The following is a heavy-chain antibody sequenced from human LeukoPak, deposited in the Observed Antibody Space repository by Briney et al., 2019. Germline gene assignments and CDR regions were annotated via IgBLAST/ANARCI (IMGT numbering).Heavy chain of an antibody. J-gene: IGHJ4*02. D-gene: IGHD5-12*01. V-gene: IGHV1-69*01. CDR2: IIPIFGKA. CDR3: ARDYSCYGSDY. Sequence: SVKVSCKASGGTFSSYAISWVLQDPAQELQWMGGIIPIFGKANYTQTFQSRVTITADESTNKAYMELSSLRSEDTAVYYCARDYSCYGSDYWGGGT. CDR1: GGTFSSYA.